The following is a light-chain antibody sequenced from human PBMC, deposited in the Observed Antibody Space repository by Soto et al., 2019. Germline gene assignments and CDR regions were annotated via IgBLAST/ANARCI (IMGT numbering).Light chain of an antibody. J-gene: IGKJ5*01. CDR2: AAF. CDR1: QSISSH. V-gene: IGKV1-39*01. CDR3: QQSYNTPYT. Sequence: DIQMTHSPTSLSPSVVHRVTITYQASQSISSHLNWYQQKPGKAPNLLIYAAFSLHSGVTSRFSGSGSGTDFTLTISSLQPGDFASYYCQQSYNTPYTFGQGTRLEIK.